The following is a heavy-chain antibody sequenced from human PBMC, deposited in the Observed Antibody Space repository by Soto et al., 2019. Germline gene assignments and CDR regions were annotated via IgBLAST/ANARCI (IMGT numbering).Heavy chain of an antibody. V-gene: IGHV3-21*01. Sequence: GGSLRLSCAASGFTFSSYSMNWVRQAPGKGLEWVSSISSSSSYIYYADSVKGRFTISRDNAKNSLYLQMNSLRAEDTAVYYCANLVVPAATLDVWGKGTTVTVSS. CDR2: ISSSSSYI. CDR3: ANLVVPAATLDV. CDR1: GFTFSSYS. D-gene: IGHD2-2*01. J-gene: IGHJ6*04.